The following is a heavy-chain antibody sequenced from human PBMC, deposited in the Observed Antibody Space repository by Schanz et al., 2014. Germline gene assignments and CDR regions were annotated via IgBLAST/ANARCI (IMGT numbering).Heavy chain of an antibody. Sequence: QVQLIQSGAEVKKPGSSMKVSCKASGGTFNSYTINWVRQAPGQGLEWMGRIIPVLAIADYAQKLQGRVTLTTDTSTSTAYMELRNLRSDDTAVYYCARAKRFGDMDVWGQGTTVTVSS. V-gene: IGHV1-69*09. J-gene: IGHJ6*02. CDR3: ARAKRFGDMDV. D-gene: IGHD3-10*01. CDR1: GGTFNSYT. CDR2: IIPVLAIA.